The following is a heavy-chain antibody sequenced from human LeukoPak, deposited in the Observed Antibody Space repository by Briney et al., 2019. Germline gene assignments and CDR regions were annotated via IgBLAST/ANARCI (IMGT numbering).Heavy chain of an antibody. J-gene: IGHJ4*02. Sequence: PGGSLRLSCAASGFTFSSYAMSWVRQAPGEGLEWVSAISGSGGSTYYADSVKGRFTISRDNSKNTLYLQMNSLRAEDTAVYYCAKAYCSSTSCYSNWGQGTLVAVSS. CDR1: GFTFSSYA. V-gene: IGHV3-23*01. CDR2: ISGSGGST. D-gene: IGHD2-2*01. CDR3: AKAYCSSTSCYSN.